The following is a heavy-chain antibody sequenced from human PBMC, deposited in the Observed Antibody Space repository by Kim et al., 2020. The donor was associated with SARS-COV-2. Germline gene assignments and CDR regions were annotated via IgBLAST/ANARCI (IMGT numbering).Heavy chain of an antibody. V-gene: IGHV3-23*01. CDR3: ANIQDPRYYFFDD. CDR2: LTSTGGTY. J-gene: IGHJ4*01. Sequence: GGSLRLSCTASGFTFSTYAMSWVRQAPGKGLEWVSTLTSTGGTYYDADAVEGWTIISSDYSKTPLFLQMNMRRAENAAVYYCANIQDPRYYFFDDWGQGT. CDR1: GFTFSTYA. D-gene: IGHD1-1*01.